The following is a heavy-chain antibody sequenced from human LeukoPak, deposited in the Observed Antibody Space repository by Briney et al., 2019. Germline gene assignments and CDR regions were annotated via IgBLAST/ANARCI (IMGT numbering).Heavy chain of an antibody. CDR2: IGGDGIA. J-gene: IGHJ4*02. V-gene: IGHV3-69-1*01. CDR3: AKVRANWAIDD. Sequence: PGGSLRLSCVASGFTFTDHPMNWVRQAPGKGLEWISYIGGDGIAFYADSVKGRFTASKDDARKSMYLQMNSLRVEDTAVYYCAKVRANWAIDDWGQGTQVTVSS. CDR1: GFTFTDHP. D-gene: IGHD3-16*01.